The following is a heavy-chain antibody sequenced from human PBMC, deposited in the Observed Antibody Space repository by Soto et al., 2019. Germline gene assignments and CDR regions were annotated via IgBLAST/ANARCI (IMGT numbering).Heavy chain of an antibody. CDR3: ARDRYSWKAYYYYGMDV. D-gene: IGHD1-20*01. CDR1: GGSVSSGSYY. CDR2: IYYSGST. V-gene: IGHV4-61*01. J-gene: IGHJ6*02. Sequence: SETLSLTCTVSGGSVSSGSYYWSWIRQPPGKGLEWIGYIYYSGSTNYNPSLKSRVTISVDTSKNQFSLKLSSVTAADTAVYYCARDRYSWKAYYYYGMDVWGQGTTVTVSS.